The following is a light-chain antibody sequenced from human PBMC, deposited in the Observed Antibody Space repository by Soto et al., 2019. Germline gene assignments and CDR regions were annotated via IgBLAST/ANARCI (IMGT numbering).Light chain of an antibody. J-gene: IGKJ1*01. CDR3: QHYNSYSEA. CDR2: KAS. Sequence: DIQMTQSPSTLSGSVGDRVTVTCRASQTFSSWLAWYQQKPGKAPKLLIYKASTLKSGVPSRFSGSGSGTEFTLTISSLQPDDFATYYCQHYNSYSEAFGKGTKVDIK. CDR1: QTFSSW. V-gene: IGKV1-5*03.